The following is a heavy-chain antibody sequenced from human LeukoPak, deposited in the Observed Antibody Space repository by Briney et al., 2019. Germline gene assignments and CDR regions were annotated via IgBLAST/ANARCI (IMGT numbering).Heavy chain of an antibody. J-gene: IGHJ4*02. CDR2: ISGSGGST. V-gene: IGHV3-23*01. D-gene: IGHD6-19*01. CDR3: AITGGGWYLSDFDY. CDR1: GFTFSSYA. Sequence: GGSLRLPCAASGFTFSSYAMSWVRQAPGKGLEWVSAISGSGGSTYYADSVKGRFTISRDNSKNTLYLQMNSLRAEDTAVYYCAITGGGWYLSDFDYWGQGTLVTVSS.